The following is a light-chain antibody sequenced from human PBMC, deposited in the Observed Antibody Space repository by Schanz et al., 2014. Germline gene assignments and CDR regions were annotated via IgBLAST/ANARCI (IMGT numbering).Light chain of an antibody. V-gene: IGLV2-23*02. Sequence: QSALTQPASVSGTPGQSITISCTGTSSDVGGYDLVSWYQHHPGKAPKLIIYEVRKRSSGLFNRFSGSKSGNTATLTISGLQVEDEADYYCCSYAGSNTLEFGGGTKLTVL. J-gene: IGLJ3*02. CDR1: SSDVGGYDL. CDR3: CSYAGSNTLE. CDR2: EVR.